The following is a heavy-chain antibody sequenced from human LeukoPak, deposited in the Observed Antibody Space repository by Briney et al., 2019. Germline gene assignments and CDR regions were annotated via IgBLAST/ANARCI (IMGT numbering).Heavy chain of an antibody. J-gene: IGHJ4*02. CDR3: AKHLSPYGSGSYYDRPLTY. D-gene: IGHD3-10*01. CDR1: GFTFSSYA. V-gene: IGHV3-23*01. CDR2: ISGSGGST. Sequence: GGSLRLSCAASGFTFSSYAMSWVRQAPGKGPEWVSAISGSGGSTYYADSVKGRFTISRDNSKNTLYLQMNSLRAEDTAVYYCAKHLSPYGSGSYYDRPLTYWGQGTLVTVSS.